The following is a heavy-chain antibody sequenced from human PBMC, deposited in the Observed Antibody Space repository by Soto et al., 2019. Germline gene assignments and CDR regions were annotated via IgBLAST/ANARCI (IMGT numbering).Heavy chain of an antibody. CDR1: GGAINSGGYY. J-gene: IGHJ5*02. V-gene: IGHV4-31*03. D-gene: IGHD3-22*01. CDR3: ARRDRSGFSYWLDT. Sequence: QVQLQESGPGLVKPSQTLSLTCTVSGGAINSGGYYWTWIRQHPGKGLEWIGTIYFSGTTNYNPSLKSRVTSSVDTSKGQFSLKLSSVTAAETAVYYWARRDRSGFSYWLDTWGQGTLVTVSS. CDR2: IYFSGTT.